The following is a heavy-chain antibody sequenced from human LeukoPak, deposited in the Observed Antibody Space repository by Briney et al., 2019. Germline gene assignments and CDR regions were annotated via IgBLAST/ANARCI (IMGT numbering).Heavy chain of an antibody. CDR1: GGSFSGYY. J-gene: IGHJ4*02. D-gene: IGHD2-15*01. V-gene: IGHV4-34*01. Sequence: PSETLSLTRAVYGGSFSGYYWSWIRQPPGKGLEWIGEINHSGSTNYNPSLKSRVTISVDTSKNQFSLKLTSVTAADTAIYYCARPGGGPIRWGQGSLVTVSS. CDR3: ARPGGGPIR. CDR2: INHSGST.